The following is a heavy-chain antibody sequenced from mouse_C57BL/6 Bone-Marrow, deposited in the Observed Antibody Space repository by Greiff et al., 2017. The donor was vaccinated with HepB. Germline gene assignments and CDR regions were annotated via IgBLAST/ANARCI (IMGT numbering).Heavy chain of an antibody. Sequence: VKLMESGAELVRPGASVKLSCKASGYTFTDYYINWVKQRPGQGLEWIARIYPGSGNTYYNEKFKGKATLTAEKSSSTAYMQLSSLTSEDSAVYFCARGGSGYLDYWGQGTTLTVSS. D-gene: IGHD3-2*02. V-gene: IGHV1-76*01. CDR2: IYPGSGNT. J-gene: IGHJ2*01. CDR1: GYTFTDYY. CDR3: ARGGSGYLDY.